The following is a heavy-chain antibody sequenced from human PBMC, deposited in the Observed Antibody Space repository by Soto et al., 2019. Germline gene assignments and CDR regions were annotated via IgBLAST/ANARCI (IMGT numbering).Heavy chain of an antibody. Sequence: SETLSVTCTVSGGSIISYYWSWIRQPPGKGLKWIGYIYYSGSTNYNPSLKSRVTISVDTSKNQFSLKLSSVTAADTAVYYCARGQDYGGWYAPSYYYYGMEGCGKGTTVTVSS. V-gene: IGHV4-59*01. D-gene: IGHD4-17*01. CDR3: ARGQDYGGWYAPSYYYYGMEG. CDR2: IYYSGST. CDR1: GGSIISYY. J-gene: IGHJ6*04.